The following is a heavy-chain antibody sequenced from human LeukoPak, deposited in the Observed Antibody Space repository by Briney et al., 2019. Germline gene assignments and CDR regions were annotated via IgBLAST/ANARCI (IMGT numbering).Heavy chain of an antibody. J-gene: IGHJ4*02. CDR3: ARGKYGSSSLIDY. Sequence: PGGSLRLSCAASGFTFSSYEMNWVRQAPGKGLEWVSYISSSGSTIYYADSVKGQFTISRDNAKNSLYLQMNSLRAEDTAVYYCARGKYGSSSLIDYWGQGTLVTVSS. CDR1: GFTFSSYE. V-gene: IGHV3-48*03. CDR2: ISSSGSTI. D-gene: IGHD6-6*01.